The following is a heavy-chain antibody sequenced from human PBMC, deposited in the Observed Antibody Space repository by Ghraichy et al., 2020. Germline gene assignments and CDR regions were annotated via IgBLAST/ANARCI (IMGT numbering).Heavy chain of an antibody. CDR2: IDPSDSYT. D-gene: IGHD6-13*01. V-gene: IGHV5-10-1*01. Sequence: GESLNISCKGSGYSFTSYWISWVRQMPGKGLEWMGRIDPSDSYTNYSPSFQGHVTISADKSISTAYLQWSSLKASDTAMYYCARSPSIAAAGTRGMDVWGQGTTVTVSS. CDR3: ARSPSIAAAGTRGMDV. J-gene: IGHJ6*02. CDR1: GYSFTSYW.